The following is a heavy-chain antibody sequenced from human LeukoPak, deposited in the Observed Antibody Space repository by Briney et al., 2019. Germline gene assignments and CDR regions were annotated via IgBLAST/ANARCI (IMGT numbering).Heavy chain of an antibody. Sequence: GGSLRLSCAASGFTFDDYAMHWVRQAPGKGLEWVSGISWNSGSIGYADSVKGRFTISRDNSKNTLYLQMNSLRAEDTAVYYCAKDLSGSYRHWGQGTLVTVSS. CDR2: ISWNSGSI. CDR3: AKDLSGSYRH. J-gene: IGHJ4*02. V-gene: IGHV3-9*01. CDR1: GFTFDDYA. D-gene: IGHD3-22*01.